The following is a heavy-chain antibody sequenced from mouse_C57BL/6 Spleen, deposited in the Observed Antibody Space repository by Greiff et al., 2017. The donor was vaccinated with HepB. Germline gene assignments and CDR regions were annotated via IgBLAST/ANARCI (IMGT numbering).Heavy chain of an antibody. J-gene: IGHJ3*01. CDR1: GFTFSSYA. CDR2: ISDGGSYT. Sequence: EVKVVESGGGLVKPGGSLKLSCAASGFTFSSYAMSWVRQTPEKRLEWVATISDGGSYTYYPDNVKGRFTISRDNAKNNLYLQMSHLKSEDTAMYYCARDQGDGAWFAYWGQGTLVTVSA. CDR3: ARDQGDGAWFAY. V-gene: IGHV5-4*01.